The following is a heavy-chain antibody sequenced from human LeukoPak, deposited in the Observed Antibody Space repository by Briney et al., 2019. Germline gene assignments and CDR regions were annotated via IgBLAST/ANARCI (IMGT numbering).Heavy chain of an antibody. J-gene: IGHJ4*02. CDR1: GGSISSNNYY. CDR2: ISYSGNT. D-gene: IGHD3-22*01. CDR3: ARHQSNIYDSSPPGY. Sequence: SETLSLTCTVSGGSISSNNYYWGWIRQPPGKGLEWLGSISYSGNTYYNPSLKSRVTISVDTSKNQFSLKLSSVTAADTAVYFWARHQSNIYDSSPPGYWGQGTLVTVSS. V-gene: IGHV4-39*01.